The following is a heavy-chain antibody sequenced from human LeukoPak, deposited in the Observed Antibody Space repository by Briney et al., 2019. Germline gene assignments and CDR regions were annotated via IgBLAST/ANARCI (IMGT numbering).Heavy chain of an antibody. CDR2: IYYSGST. Sequence: PSETLSLTCTVSGGSISSGDYYWSWIRQPPGKGLEWIGYIYYSGSTYYNPSLKSRVTISVDTSKNQFSLKLSSVTAADTAVYYCARLLGYCSSTSCYNFDPWGQGTWSPSPQ. J-gene: IGHJ5*02. CDR3: ARLLGYCSSTSCYNFDP. V-gene: IGHV4-30-4*08. D-gene: IGHD2-2*02. CDR1: GGSISSGDYY.